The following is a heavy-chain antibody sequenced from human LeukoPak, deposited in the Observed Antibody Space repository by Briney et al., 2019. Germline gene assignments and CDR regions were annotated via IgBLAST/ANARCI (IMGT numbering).Heavy chain of an antibody. CDR2: ISAYNGNT. CDR1: GYTFTSYG. V-gene: IGHV1-18*01. D-gene: IGHD6-13*01. CDR3: ARDVEPTAAGTPNGLDY. Sequence: ASVKVSCKASGYTFTSYGISWVRPAPGQGLEWMGWISAYNGNTNYAQKLQGRVTMTTDTSTSTAYMELRSLRSDDTAVYYCARDVEPTAAGTPNGLDYWGQGTLVTVSS. J-gene: IGHJ4*02.